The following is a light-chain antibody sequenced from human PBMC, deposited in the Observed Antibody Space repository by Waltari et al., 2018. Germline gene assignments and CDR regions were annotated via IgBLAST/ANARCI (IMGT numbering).Light chain of an antibody. V-gene: IGKV3-15*01. J-gene: IGKJ1*01. CDR3: QQYDQWPPAT. Sequence: IMMTQSPATLSVSPGERATLSCRASQCVSSNLVWYQQKPGQAPRLLIYAAFTRATGVPDRFSGGGSGTHFTLTIRSLQSEDFAVYYCQQYDQWPPATLGHGTRVEIK. CDR1: QCVSSN. CDR2: AAF.